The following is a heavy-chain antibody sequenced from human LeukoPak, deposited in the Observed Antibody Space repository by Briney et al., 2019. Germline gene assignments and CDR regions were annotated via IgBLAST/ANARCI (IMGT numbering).Heavy chain of an antibody. V-gene: IGHV3-66*01. D-gene: IGHD3-22*01. CDR2: IYSGGST. CDR1: GFTVSSNY. Sequence: GGSLRLSCAASGFTVSSNYMSWVRQAPGKGLEWVSVIYSGGSTYYADSVKGRFTIPRDNSKNTLYLQMNSLRAEDTAVYYCARAPTHYYDSSGYYSHWGQGTLVTVSS. CDR3: ARAPTHYYDSSGYYSH. J-gene: IGHJ4*02.